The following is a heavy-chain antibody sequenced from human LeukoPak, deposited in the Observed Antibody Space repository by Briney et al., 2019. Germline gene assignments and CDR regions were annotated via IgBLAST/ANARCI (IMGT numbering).Heavy chain of an antibody. D-gene: IGHD5-18*01. CDR3: ARDRSYGYVGY. CDR2: INPSGGST. Sequence: GASVKVSCKASGYTFTSYCIHWVRQAPGQGLEWMGIINPSGGSTSYAQKFQGRVTMTRDTSTSTVYMELSSLRSDDTAVYYCARDRSYGYVGYWGQGTLVTVSS. CDR1: GYTFTSYC. V-gene: IGHV1-46*01. J-gene: IGHJ4*02.